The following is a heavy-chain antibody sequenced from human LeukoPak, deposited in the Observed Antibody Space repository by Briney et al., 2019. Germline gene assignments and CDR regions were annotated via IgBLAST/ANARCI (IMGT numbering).Heavy chain of an antibody. V-gene: IGHV4-59*08. Sequence: SETLSLTCIVSGGSISSYYWSWVRQPPGKGLEWVGYIYSSGSTDYNPSLKSRATISLDTSNHQFSLKLTSVTAADTAVYYCARHVGIHLWSLYFDYWGQGSLVTVSS. D-gene: IGHD5-18*01. CDR1: GGSISSYY. J-gene: IGHJ4*02. CDR2: IYSSGST. CDR3: ARHVGIHLWSLYFDY.